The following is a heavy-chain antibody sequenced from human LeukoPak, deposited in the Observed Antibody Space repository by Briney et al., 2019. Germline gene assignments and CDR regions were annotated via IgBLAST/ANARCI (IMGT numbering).Heavy chain of an antibody. CDR2: IKPDGSEQ. V-gene: IGHV3-7*02. J-gene: IGHJ4*02. CDR1: GFSFSTFW. Sequence: GGSLRVSCAASGFSFSTFWMSWVRQAPERGLEWVANIKPDGSEQYYVDSVKGRFTISRDNAKNSMYLQISSLRAEDTAVYYCVRGGGLLPDYWGQGSPVTVSS. CDR3: VRGGGLLPDY. D-gene: IGHD2-15*01.